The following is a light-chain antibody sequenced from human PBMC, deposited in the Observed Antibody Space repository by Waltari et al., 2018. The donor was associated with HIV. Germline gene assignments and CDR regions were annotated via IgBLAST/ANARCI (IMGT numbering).Light chain of an antibody. J-gene: IGLJ3*02. CDR1: SSAVGGYKY. Sequence: QSALTQPRSVSGSPGQSISISCPGTSSAVGGYKYVSWYQQYPGEVPKLMIYDVTKRPSGVPDRFSGSKSGNTASLTISGLQAEDEADYYCCSYAGVYTRWVFGGGTKLTVL. V-gene: IGLV2-11*01. CDR3: CSYAGVYTRWV. CDR2: DVT.